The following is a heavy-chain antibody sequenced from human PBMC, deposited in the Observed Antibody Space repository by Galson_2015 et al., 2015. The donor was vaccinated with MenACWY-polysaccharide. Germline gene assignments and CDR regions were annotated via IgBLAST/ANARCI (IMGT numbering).Heavy chain of an antibody. CDR2: INQDGTVK. Sequence: SLRLSCAASGFTFSNYWMSWVRQAPGKGLEWVANINQDGTVKYYVDSVKGRFTISRDNAKNSLYVQMNSLRGEDTAVYCCARVGYASSSTDYWGQGTLVTVSS. V-gene: IGHV3-7*01. D-gene: IGHD6-6*01. CDR1: GFTFSNYW. J-gene: IGHJ4*02. CDR3: ARVGYASSSTDY.